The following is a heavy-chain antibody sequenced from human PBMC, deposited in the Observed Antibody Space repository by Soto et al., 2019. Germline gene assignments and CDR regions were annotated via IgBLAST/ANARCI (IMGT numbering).Heavy chain of an antibody. CDR3: ASYVRGHPPADRGPFGSWPV. CDR1: GGAIISSNW. D-gene: IGHD3-10*02. CDR2: IYHSGST. Sequence: PSETLFLTCAVSGGAIISSNWLIVFRHPPGKVLEWIGEIYHSGSTNYNPSLKSRVTISVDKSKNQFSLKLSSVTAADTAVYYCASYVRGHPPADRGPFGSWPVWGQGTLVTVSS. J-gene: IGHJ4*02. V-gene: IGHV4-4*02.